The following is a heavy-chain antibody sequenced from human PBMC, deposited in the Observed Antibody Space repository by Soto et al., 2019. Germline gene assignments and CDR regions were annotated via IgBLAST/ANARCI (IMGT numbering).Heavy chain of an antibody. CDR1: GYTFTSYG. Sequence: ASVKVSCKASGYTFTSYGISWVRQAPGQGLEWMGWISAYNGNTNYAQKLQGRVTMTTDTSTSTAYMELRSLRSDDTAVYYCARGSIVVVVAAIRTYNWFDPWGQGTLVTVSS. CDR3: ARGSIVVVVAAIRTYNWFDP. D-gene: IGHD2-15*01. J-gene: IGHJ5*02. V-gene: IGHV1-18*01. CDR2: ISAYNGNT.